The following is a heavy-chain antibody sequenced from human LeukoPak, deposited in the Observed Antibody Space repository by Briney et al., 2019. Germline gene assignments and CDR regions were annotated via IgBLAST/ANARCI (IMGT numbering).Heavy chain of an antibody. J-gene: IGHJ4*02. Sequence: PSETLSLTCTVSGGSISSYYWGWIRQPPGKGLEWIGSMYFSGSTYYNPSLMSRLTISVDTSKNHFSLKMRSVTAADTAVYYCAHSTSSFSTFRYWGQGTLVTVPS. D-gene: IGHD6-6*01. CDR3: AHSTSSFSTFRY. CDR1: GGSISSYY. CDR2: MYFSGST. V-gene: IGHV4-39*02.